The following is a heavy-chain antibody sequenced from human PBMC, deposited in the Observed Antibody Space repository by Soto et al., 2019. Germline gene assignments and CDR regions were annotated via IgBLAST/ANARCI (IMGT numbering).Heavy chain of an antibody. Sequence: SLKISCAASGFTFDDYAMHWVRQAPGKGLEWVSGISWNSGSIGYADSVKGRFTISRDNAKNSLYLQMNSLRAEDTALYYCAKDLTTFDAFDIWGQGTMVTVSS. J-gene: IGHJ3*02. V-gene: IGHV3-9*01. CDR2: ISWNSGSI. CDR1: GFTFDDYA. D-gene: IGHD4-4*01. CDR3: AKDLTTFDAFDI.